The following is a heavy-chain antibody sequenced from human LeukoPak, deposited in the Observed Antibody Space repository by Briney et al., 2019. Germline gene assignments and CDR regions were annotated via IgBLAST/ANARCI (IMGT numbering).Heavy chain of an antibody. D-gene: IGHD2-8*01. CDR3: ARGPTNGQAFDY. CDR1: GFTFSSSW. Sequence: GGSLRLSCAASGFTFSSSWMTWVRQAPGKGLEWVASIREDGSQKSAVDSVRGRFTIARDNAKNSVYLQMDSLRAEDTAVYYCARGPTNGQAFDYWGQGTLVSVSS. J-gene: IGHJ4*02. V-gene: IGHV3-7*01. CDR2: IREDGSQK.